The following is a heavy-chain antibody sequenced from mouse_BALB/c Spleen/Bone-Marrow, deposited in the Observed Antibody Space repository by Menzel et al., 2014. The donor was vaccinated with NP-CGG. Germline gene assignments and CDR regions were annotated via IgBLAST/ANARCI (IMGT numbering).Heavy chain of an antibody. V-gene: IGHV1-7*01. J-gene: IGHJ2*01. CDR1: GCTFTDTW. Sequence: QVQLQQPGPELAKPGASVKMSCKASGCTFTDTWIHWIKQRPGQGLEWIGYINPSTGYAEYNQSFKDKATLTVDKSSSTAYMQLSSLTSEDSAVYYCARDYWGQGTTLTVSS. CDR2: INPSTGYA. CDR3: ARDY.